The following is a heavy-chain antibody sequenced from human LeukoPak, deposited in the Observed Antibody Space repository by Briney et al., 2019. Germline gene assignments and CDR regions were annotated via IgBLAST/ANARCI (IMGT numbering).Heavy chain of an antibody. CDR3: ARGLGGDCYSE. V-gene: IGHV1-8*03. Sequence: GASVKVSCKASGGTFSSYAISWVRQATGQGLEWMGWMNPNSGNTGYAQKFQGRVTITRNTSISTAYMELSSLRSEDTAVYYCARGLGGDCYSEWGQGTLVTVSS. D-gene: IGHD2-21*02. CDR1: GGTFSSYA. CDR2: MNPNSGNT. J-gene: IGHJ4*02.